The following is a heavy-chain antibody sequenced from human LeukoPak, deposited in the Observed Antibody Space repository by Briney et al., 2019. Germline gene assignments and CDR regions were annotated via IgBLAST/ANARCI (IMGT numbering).Heavy chain of an antibody. CDR2: INASGRT. J-gene: IGHJ4*02. D-gene: IGHD4-17*01. V-gene: IGHV4-4*07. CDR3: AREYGDFDY. Sequence: SETLSLTCTVSGGSINNYYWSWIRQPAGKGLEWIGRINASGRTNYNPSLKSRVTMSVDTSKNQFSLKVNSVTAADTAVYYCAREYGDFDYWGQGALVTVSS. CDR1: GGSINNYY.